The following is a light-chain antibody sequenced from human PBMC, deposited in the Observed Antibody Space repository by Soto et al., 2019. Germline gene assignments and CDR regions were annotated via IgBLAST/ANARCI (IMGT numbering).Light chain of an antibody. V-gene: IGKV3-20*01. CDR2: GAS. Sequence: EIGMTQSPATLSVSPGERASLSCGASQSISSSFLAWYQQKPGQAPRLLIYGASSRATGIPDRFSGTGSETDFTLTISRLEPEDFAVYYCQQYDNSPITFGQGTRLEIK. CDR3: QQYDNSPIT. CDR1: QSISSSF. J-gene: IGKJ5*01.